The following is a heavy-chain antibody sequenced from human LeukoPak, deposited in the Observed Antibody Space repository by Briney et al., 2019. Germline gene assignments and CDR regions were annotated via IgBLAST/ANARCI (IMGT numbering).Heavy chain of an antibody. CDR2: ITPILGIA. CDR3: ARVQLERFGDFDY. CDR1: GGTFSSYA. D-gene: IGHD3-16*01. J-gene: IGHJ4*02. V-gene: IGHV1-69*04. Sequence: SVKVSCKASGGTFSSYAISWVRQAPGQGLEWMGRITPILGIANYAQKFQGRVTITADKSTSTAYMELSSLRSEDTAVYYCARVQLERFGDFDYWGQGTLVTVSS.